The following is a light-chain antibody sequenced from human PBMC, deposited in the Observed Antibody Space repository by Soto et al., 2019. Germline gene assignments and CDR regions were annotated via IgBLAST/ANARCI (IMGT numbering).Light chain of an antibody. J-gene: IGLJ7*01. CDR1: SSDVGSNNV. CDR2: DGN. V-gene: IGLV2-14*02. Sequence: QSALTQPASVSGSPGQSITISCTATSSDVGSNNVVSWYQQHPGKAPQLMIYDGNKRPSGVSNRFSGSKSGNTASLTISGLQAEDEADYYCCSYTSDNTLGVVFGGGTQLTVL. CDR3: CSYTSDNTLGVV.